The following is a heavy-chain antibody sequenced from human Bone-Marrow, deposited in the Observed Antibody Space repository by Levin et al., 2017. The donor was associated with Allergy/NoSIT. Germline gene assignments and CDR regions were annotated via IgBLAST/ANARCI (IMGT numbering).Heavy chain of an antibody. CDR3: ARLDGYSVDY. J-gene: IGHJ4*02. V-gene: IGHV4-31*03. Sequence: SQTLSLTCSVSGGSISSAGYHWTWIRQYPGKGLEWIGYISYRGSTYFNPSLTSRLTLSIDTSEQHFSLNLTSVSAADTAIYYSARLDGYSVDYWGQGALVTVSS. CDR1: GGSISSAGYH. CDR2: ISYRGST. D-gene: IGHD4-17*01.